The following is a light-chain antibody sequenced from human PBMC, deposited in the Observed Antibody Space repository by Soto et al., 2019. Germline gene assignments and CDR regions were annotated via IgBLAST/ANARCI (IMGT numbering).Light chain of an antibody. CDR3: QSYDSSLSVVV. V-gene: IGLV1-40*01. CDR2: GKT. J-gene: IGLJ2*01. CDR1: SSNIGAGYD. Sequence: QSVLTQPPSVSGAPGQRVTISCTGGSSNIGAGYDVHWYQQLPGTAPKVLIYGKTNRPSGVPDRFSGSKSGTSASLAITGLQAEDEADYYCQSYDSSLSVVVFGGGTKVTVL.